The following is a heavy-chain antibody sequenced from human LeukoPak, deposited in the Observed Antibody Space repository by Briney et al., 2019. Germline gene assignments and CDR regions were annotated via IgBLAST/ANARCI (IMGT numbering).Heavy chain of an antibody. J-gene: IGHJ4*02. V-gene: IGHV3-48*02. D-gene: IGHD3-9*01. CDR1: GFPFASYV. CDR3: ARDHDWAFDL. Sequence: GGSLRLSCEGSGFPFASYVMSWVRQAPGKGLEWIAYINHDAEMIFYPDFVKGRFTISRDNAKKSLYLQMNALRYEDTAIYYCARDHDWAFDLWGQGTLVTDSS. CDR2: INHDAEMI.